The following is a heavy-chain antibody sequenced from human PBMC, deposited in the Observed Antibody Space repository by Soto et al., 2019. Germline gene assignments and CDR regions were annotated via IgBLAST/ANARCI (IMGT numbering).Heavy chain of an antibody. CDR2: IGTAGDT. CDR3: ARETGTRFDP. V-gene: IGHV3-13*01. CDR1: GFTFSIYD. D-gene: IGHD1-7*01. J-gene: IGHJ5*02. Sequence: PEVSLRHSCSPSGFTFSIYDVHWVRQATGKGLEWVSAIGTAGDTYYPGSVKGRFTISRENAKNSLYLQMNSLRAEDTAVYYCARETGTRFDPWGEGTLVTV.